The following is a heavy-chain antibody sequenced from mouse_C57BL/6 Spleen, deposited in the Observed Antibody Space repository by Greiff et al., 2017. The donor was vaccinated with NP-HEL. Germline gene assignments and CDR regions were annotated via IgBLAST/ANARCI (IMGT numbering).Heavy chain of an antibody. Sequence: VQLQQSGPELVKPGASVKISCKASGYSFTGYYMNWVKQSPEKSLEWIGEINPSTGGTTYNQKFKAKATLTVDKSSSTAYMQLKSLTSEDSAVYYCARGYSSGYFYWGQGTLVTVSA. CDR1: GYSFTGYY. CDR2: INPSTGGT. V-gene: IGHV1-42*01. D-gene: IGHD3-2*02. CDR3: ARGYSSGYFY. J-gene: IGHJ3*01.